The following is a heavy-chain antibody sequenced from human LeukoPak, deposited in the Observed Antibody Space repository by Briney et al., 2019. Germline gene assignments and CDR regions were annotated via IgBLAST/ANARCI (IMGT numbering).Heavy chain of an antibody. V-gene: IGHV4-4*07. D-gene: IGHD3-10*01. CDR2: VYSNEST. J-gene: IGHJ6*03. Sequence: SGTLSLTCTVSGGSLNHYFWSWIRQPAGKGLEWIGRVYSNESTTYNPSLRSRLTMSIDTSKDQFSLKLTSVTAADTAVYYCARGPGIVGSAHYHMDVWGKGTTVTVSS. CDR1: GGSLNHYF. CDR3: ARGPGIVGSAHYHMDV.